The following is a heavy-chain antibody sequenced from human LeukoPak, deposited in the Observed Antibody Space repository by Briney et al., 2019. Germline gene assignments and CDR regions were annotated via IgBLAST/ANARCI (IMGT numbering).Heavy chain of an antibody. CDR2: IYHTGST. CDR3: AREIYSYGAGFDY. V-gene: IGHV4-59*02. Sequence: SETLSLTCTISGGSVSDYYWSWIRQSPGKGLEWIGYIYHTGSTSYSPSLKSRVTISADTSQNQFSLKLSSVTAADTAVYYCAREIYSYGAGFDYWGQGTLVTVSS. D-gene: IGHD5-18*01. J-gene: IGHJ4*02. CDR1: GGSVSDYY.